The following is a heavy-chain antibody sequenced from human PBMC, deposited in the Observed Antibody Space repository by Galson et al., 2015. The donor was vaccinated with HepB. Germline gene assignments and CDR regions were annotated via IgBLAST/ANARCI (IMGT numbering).Heavy chain of an antibody. CDR1: GYTLTELS. CDR2: FDPDDGET. V-gene: IGHV1-24*01. CDR3: ATVPRYFDWLLPDY. Sequence: SVKVSCKVSGYTLTELSMHWVRQAPGKGLEWMGGFDPDDGETIYAQKFQGRVTMTEDTSTDTAYMELSSLRSEDTAVYYCATVPRYFDWLLPDYWGQGTLVTVSS. J-gene: IGHJ4*02. D-gene: IGHD3-9*01.